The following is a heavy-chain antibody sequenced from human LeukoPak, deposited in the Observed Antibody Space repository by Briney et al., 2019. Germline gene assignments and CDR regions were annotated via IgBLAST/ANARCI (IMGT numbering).Heavy chain of an antibody. Sequence: SETLSLTCTVPGGSISSYYWSWIRQPPGKGREWIGYIYYSGSTNYNPSLKSRVTISVDTSKNQFSLKLSFVTAADTAVYYCARDFWSGYTRGDWFDPWGQGTLVTVSS. D-gene: IGHD3-3*01. CDR3: ARDFWSGYTRGDWFDP. CDR1: GGSISSYY. J-gene: IGHJ5*02. CDR2: IYYSGST. V-gene: IGHV4-59*01.